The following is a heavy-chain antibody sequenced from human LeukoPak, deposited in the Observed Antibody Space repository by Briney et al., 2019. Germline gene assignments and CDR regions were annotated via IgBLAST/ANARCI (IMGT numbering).Heavy chain of an antibody. CDR2: IYYSGST. J-gene: IGHJ4*02. CDR1: GGSISSYY. CDR3: AREGRGYSYGYGY. D-gene: IGHD5-18*01. Sequence: SETLSLTCTVSGGSISSYYWSWIRQPAGKGLEWIGSIYYSGSTYYNPSLKSRVTISVDTSKNQFSLKLSSVTAADTAVYYCAREGRGYSYGYGYWGQGTLVTVSS. V-gene: IGHV4-4*07.